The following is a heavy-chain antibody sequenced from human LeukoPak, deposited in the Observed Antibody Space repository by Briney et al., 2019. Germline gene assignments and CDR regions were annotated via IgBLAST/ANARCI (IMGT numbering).Heavy chain of an antibody. CDR1: GGSVSSSDYY. V-gene: IGHV4-39*01. CDR3: ARQYSSTWRSYYYYYYMDV. D-gene: IGHD6-13*01. CDR2: IYYSGST. J-gene: IGHJ6*03. Sequence: SETLSLTCTVSGGSVSSSDYYWGWIRQSPGKGLEWIGSIYYSGSTYYNPSLKSRVTISVDTSKNQFSLKLSSVTAADTAVYYCARQYSSTWRSYYYYYYMDVWGRGTTVTVSS.